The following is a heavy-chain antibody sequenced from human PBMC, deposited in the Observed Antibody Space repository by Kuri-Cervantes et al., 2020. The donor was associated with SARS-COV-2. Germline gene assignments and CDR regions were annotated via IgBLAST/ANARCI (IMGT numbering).Heavy chain of an antibody. CDR2: ISYDGSNK. Sequence: GGSLRLSCAASGFTFSSYAMHWVRQAPGKGLEWVAAISYDGSNKYYADSVKGRFTISRDNSKNTLYLQMNSLRAEDTAVYYCARGWDAFDIWGQGTMVTVSS. D-gene: IGHD5-24*01. J-gene: IGHJ3*02. CDR1: GFTFSSYA. V-gene: IGHV3-30-3*01. CDR3: ARGWDAFDI.